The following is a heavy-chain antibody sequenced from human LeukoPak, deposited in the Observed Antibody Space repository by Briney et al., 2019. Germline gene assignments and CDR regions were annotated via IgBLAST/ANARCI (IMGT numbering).Heavy chain of an antibody. CDR2: VNRSGAT. J-gene: IGHJ4*02. D-gene: IGHD3-22*01. V-gene: IGHV4-34*01. CDR1: GGSFSGFY. Sequence: SETLSLTCAVSGGSFSGFYWTWIRQPPGKSLQWIGEVNRSGATKYNPSLETRVTISADPSKERFSLTMTSVTAADTAIYYCARTSAGYYVPFDFWGRGSLVSVSS. CDR3: ARTSAGYYVPFDF.